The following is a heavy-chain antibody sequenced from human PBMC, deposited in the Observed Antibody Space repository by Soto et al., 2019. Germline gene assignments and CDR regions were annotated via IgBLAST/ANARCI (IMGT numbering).Heavy chain of an antibody. CDR3: ARGRYCLTGRCFPNWFDS. D-gene: IGHD7-27*01. V-gene: IGHV4-30-4*01. CDR2: IYKSATT. J-gene: IGHJ5*01. CDR1: GDSISNLDYF. Sequence: SENLSLTCSVSGDSISNLDYFWAWIRQPPGQALEYIGYIYKSATTYYNPSFESRVAISVDTSKSQFSLNVTSVTAADTAVYFCARGRYCLTGRCFPNWFDSWGQGALVTVSS.